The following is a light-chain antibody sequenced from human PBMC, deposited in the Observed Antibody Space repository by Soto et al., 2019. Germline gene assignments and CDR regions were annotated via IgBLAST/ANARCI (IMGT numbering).Light chain of an antibody. J-gene: IGKJ4*01. CDR1: QSVSSS. CDR3: QQRNNWPLT. CDR2: DAS. Sequence: EIVLTQSPATLSLSPGERATLSCRASQSVSSSLVWYQQKPGQAPRLLIYDASNRATGIPARFSGSGSGTDFTLTISSLEPEDCAVYYCQQRNNWPLTFGGGTKVDIK. V-gene: IGKV3-11*01.